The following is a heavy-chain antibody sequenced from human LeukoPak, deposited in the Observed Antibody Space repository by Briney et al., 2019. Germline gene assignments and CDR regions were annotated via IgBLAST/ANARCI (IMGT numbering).Heavy chain of an antibody. CDR1: GFTFSSYA. V-gene: IGHV3-23*01. CDR2: ISGSGGST. CDR3: AKSSLYYDILTGFIHDAFDI. J-gene: IGHJ3*02. D-gene: IGHD3-9*01. Sequence: GGSLRLCCAASGFTFSSYAMSWVRQATGKGLEWVSAISGSGGSTYYADSVKGRFTISRDNSKNTLYLQMNSLRAEDTAVYYCAKSSLYYDILTGFIHDAFDIWGQGTMVTVTS.